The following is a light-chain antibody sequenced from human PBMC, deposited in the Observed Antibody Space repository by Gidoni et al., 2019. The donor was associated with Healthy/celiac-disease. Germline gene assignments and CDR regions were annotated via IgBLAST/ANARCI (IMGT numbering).Light chain of an antibody. Sequence: EIVLTQPPATLSLSPGERATLSCRASQSVSSYLAWYQQKPGQAPRLLIYDASNRATGIPARFSGSGSGTDFTLTISSLEPEDFAVYYCQQRSNWSWTFXQXTKVEIK. V-gene: IGKV3-11*01. CDR3: QQRSNWSWT. CDR2: DAS. J-gene: IGKJ1*01. CDR1: QSVSSY.